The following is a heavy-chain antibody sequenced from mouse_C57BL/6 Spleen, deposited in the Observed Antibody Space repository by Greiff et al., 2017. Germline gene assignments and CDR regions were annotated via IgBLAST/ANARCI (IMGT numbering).Heavy chain of an antibody. CDR3: ARLGGAGSSYWYFDV. Sequence: EVQLMESGPELVKPGDSVKISCKASGYSFTGYFMNWVMQSHGKSLEWIGRINPYNGDTFYNQKFKGKATLTVDKSASTAHMELRSLTSEDSAVYDCARLGGAGSSYWYFDVWGTGTTVTVSS. J-gene: IGHJ1*03. CDR2: INPYNGDT. V-gene: IGHV1-20*01. D-gene: IGHD1-1*01. CDR1: GYSFTGYF.